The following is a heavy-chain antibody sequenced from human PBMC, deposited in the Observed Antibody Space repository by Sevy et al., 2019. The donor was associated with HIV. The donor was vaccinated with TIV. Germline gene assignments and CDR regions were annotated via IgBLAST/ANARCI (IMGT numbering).Heavy chain of an antibody. CDR3: TRETTCYDASGPVPGDI. CDR1: IFTFNIYG. J-gene: IGHJ3*02. D-gene: IGHD3-16*01. CDR2: MRKDGLTT. V-gene: IGHV3-30*02. Sequence: GGSLRLSCAASIFTFNIYGMHWVRQAPGKGLEWVAYMRKDGLTTYYADSVKGRFNISRDSSKNTLYLQMNSLRIEDAALYYCTRETTCYDASGPVPGDIWGQGTMVTVSS.